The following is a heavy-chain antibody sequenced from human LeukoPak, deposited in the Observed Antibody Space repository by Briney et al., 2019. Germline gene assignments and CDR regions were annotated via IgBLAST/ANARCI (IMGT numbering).Heavy chain of an antibody. CDR2: ISYDGSNK. D-gene: IGHD7-27*01. Sequence: QAGGSLRLSCAASGFTFSSYGMHWVRQAPGKGLEWVAVISYDGSNKYYADSVKGRFTTSRDNSKNTLYLQMNSLRAEDTAVYYCAKHWGTDAFDIWGQGTMVTVSS. V-gene: IGHV3-30*18. CDR3: AKHWGTDAFDI. J-gene: IGHJ3*02. CDR1: GFTFSSYG.